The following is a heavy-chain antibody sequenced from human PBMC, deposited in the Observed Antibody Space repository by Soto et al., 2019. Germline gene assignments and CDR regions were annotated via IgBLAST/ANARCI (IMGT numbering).Heavy chain of an antibody. V-gene: IGHV1-18*01. CDR1: GYTFASYG. D-gene: IGHD2-2*01. CDR2: ISAYNGNT. J-gene: IGHJ6*02. Sequence: QVQLVQSGAEVKKPGASVKVSCKASGYTFASYGISWVRQAPGQGLEWMGWISAYNGNTNYAQKLQGRVTMTTDTFTRIAFMAXRSLRSDDTAVYYCAREGTCSSTSCPTYFSFGMDVWGQGTTVTVSS. CDR3: AREGTCSSTSCPTYFSFGMDV.